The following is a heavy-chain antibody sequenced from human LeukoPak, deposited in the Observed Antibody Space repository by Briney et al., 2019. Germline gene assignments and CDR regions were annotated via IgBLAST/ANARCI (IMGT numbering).Heavy chain of an antibody. V-gene: IGHV1-69*13. CDR2: IFPIFGTA. J-gene: IGHJ4*02. CDR1: GGTLCSYA. Sequence: ASVKVSCKASGGTLCSYAISWVRQAPGQGLEWVVGIFPIFGTANYAQMFQGRVTITGDESTSTPYMELSSLRSEDTAVYYCASKIFGLVIIGALDYWGQGTLVTVSS. D-gene: IGHD3-3*01. CDR3: ASKIFGLVIIGALDY.